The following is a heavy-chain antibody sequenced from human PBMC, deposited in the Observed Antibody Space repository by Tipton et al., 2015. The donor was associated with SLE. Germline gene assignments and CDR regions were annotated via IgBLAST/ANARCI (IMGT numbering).Heavy chain of an antibody. CDR1: GGSIRSHY. V-gene: IGHV4-59*11. J-gene: IGHJ4*02. CDR2: VYYSGST. D-gene: IGHD5-18*01. Sequence: TLSLTCTVSGGSIRSHYWSWIRQPPGKGLEWIGFVYYSGSTNYNPSLKSRVTISVDTSKNQFSLKLRSVTAADTAVYYCARDRGYSYGPLYYFDYWGQGTLVTVSS. CDR3: ARDRGYSYGPLYYFDY.